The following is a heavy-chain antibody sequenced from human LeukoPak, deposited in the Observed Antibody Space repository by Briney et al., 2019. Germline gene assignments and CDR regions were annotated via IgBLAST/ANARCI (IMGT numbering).Heavy chain of an antibody. CDR1: GGSISSGDYY. V-gene: IGHV4-39*01. CDR3: ARHLRGATIYYDY. D-gene: IGHD1-26*01. J-gene: IGHJ4*02. Sequence: SETLSLTCTVSGGSISSGDYYWAWIRQPPGKGLEWIASISYSVTTYYNPSLKSRVTISVDTSKNQFSLKLSSVTAADTAVYYCARHLRGATIYYDYWGRGTLVTVSS. CDR2: ISYSVTT.